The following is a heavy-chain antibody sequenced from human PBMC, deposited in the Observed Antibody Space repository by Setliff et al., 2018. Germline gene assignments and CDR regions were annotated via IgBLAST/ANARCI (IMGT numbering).Heavy chain of an antibody. D-gene: IGHD3-22*01. V-gene: IGHV1-2*02. Sequence: GASVKVSCKASGYTFTGYYIHWVRQAPGEGLEWMGCINVNSGDTNYAQKFQGRVTVTRDTSSSTAYMELRSLRPDDTAVYFCARGRIHDSSDYIGNWFDPWGQGTLVTVSS. CDR1: GYTFTGYY. J-gene: IGHJ5*02. CDR3: ARGRIHDSSDYIGNWFDP. CDR2: INVNSGDT.